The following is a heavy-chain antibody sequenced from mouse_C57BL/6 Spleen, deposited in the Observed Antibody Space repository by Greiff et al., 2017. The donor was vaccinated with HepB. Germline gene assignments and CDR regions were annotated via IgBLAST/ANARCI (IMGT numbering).Heavy chain of an antibody. CDR1: VFTFRSYA. D-gene: IGHD4-1*01. J-gene: IGHJ2*01. Sequence: EVQGVESGGGLVKPGGSLKLSCAAPVFTFRSYAMSWVRQTPEKRLEWVATISDGGSYTYYPDNVKGRFTISRDNAKNNLYLQMSHLKSEDTAMYYCAREGTGFDYWGQGTTPTVSS. V-gene: IGHV5-4*01. CDR3: AREGTGFDY. CDR2: ISDGGSYT.